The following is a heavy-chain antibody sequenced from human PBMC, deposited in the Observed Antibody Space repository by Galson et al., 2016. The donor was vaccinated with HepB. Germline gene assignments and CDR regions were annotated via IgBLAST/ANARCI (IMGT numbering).Heavy chain of an antibody. CDR3: ARDPGFRNGMNV. CDR2: SYADGRT. V-gene: IGHV3-53*01. D-gene: IGHD1-1*01. J-gene: IGHJ4*02. CDR1: GVSFSGYG. Sequence: SLRLSCAASGVSFSGYGMNWVRQAPGKGLEWLSVSYADGRTYYAESVRGRFTISRDNSKNTLFLQMNNLSAEDTAVYYCARDPGFRNGMNVWGQGALVAVSS.